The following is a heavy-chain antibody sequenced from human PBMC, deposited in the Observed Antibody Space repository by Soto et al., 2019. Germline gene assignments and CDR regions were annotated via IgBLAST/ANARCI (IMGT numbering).Heavy chain of an antibody. CDR3: KRPLRATAGTTFYY. V-gene: IGHV1-2*02. Sequence: ASVKVSCKASGYGFIDFFIHFVRQAPGQGLEWMGWINPYTGETNYAQKFQGRVIMTSAAATSTAYMELKSLTSDDTAVYYCKRPLRATAGTTFYYWGQGSLVTVSS. CDR1: GYGFIDFF. D-gene: IGHD1-1*01. J-gene: IGHJ4*01. CDR2: INPYTGET.